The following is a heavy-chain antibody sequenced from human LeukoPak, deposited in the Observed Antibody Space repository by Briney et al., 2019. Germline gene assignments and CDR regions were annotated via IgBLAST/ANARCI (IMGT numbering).Heavy chain of an antibody. CDR3: ARSVYNYGPGADS. Sequence: GGSLRLSCAASGFTFSSYGMHWVRQAPGKGLEWVAVISYDGSNKYYADSVKGRFTISRDNAKNTLFLQMNSLRVEATAVYYCARSVYNYGPGADSWGQGTLVTVSS. V-gene: IGHV3-30*03. CDR1: GFTFSSYG. J-gene: IGHJ5*01. D-gene: IGHD3-10*01. CDR2: ISYDGSNK.